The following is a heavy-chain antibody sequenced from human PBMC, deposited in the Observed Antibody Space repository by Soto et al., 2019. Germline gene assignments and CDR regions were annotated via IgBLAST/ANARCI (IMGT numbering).Heavy chain of an antibody. CDR1: GGSISSYY. Sequence: SETLSLTCTVSGGSISSYYWSWIRQPPGKGLEWIGYIYYSGSTNYNPSLKSRVTISVDTSKNQFSLKLSSVTAADTAVYYCARGGGYSYVPGWFDPWGQGTLVTVSS. V-gene: IGHV4-59*01. D-gene: IGHD5-18*01. J-gene: IGHJ5*02. CDR2: IYYSGST. CDR3: ARGGGYSYVPGWFDP.